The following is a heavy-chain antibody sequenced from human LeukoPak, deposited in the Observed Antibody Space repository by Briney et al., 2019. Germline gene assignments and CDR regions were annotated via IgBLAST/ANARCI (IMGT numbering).Heavy chain of an antibody. J-gene: IGHJ4*02. CDR2: ISSSSSYI. CDR1: GFTFSSYS. D-gene: IGHD6-13*01. Sequence: GGSLRLSCAASGFTFSSYSMNWVRQAPGKGLEWVSSISSSSSYIYYADSVKGRFTISRDNAKNSLYLQMNSLRREDTAVYYCARDPKFVAAPATAAGFFDYWGQGTLVTVSS. V-gene: IGHV3-21*01. CDR3: ARDPKFVAAPATAAGFFDY.